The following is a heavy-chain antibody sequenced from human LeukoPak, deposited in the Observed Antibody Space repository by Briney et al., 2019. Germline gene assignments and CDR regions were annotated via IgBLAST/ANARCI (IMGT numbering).Heavy chain of an antibody. Sequence: SVKVSCKASGGTFSSYAISWVRQAPGQGLEWMGRIIPIFGTANYAQKFQGRVTITTDESSSTAYMELSSLRSEDTAVYYCARDRDYGDHRYFDYWGQGTLVTVSS. CDR3: ARDRDYGDHRYFDY. J-gene: IGHJ4*02. V-gene: IGHV1-69*05. CDR1: GGTFSSYA. CDR2: IIPIFGTA. D-gene: IGHD4-17*01.